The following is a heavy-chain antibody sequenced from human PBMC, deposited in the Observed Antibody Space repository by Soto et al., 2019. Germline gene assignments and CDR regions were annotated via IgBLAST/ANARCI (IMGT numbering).Heavy chain of an antibody. V-gene: IGHV1-18*01. D-gene: IGHD2-15*01. Sequence: QVQLVQSGAEVKKPRASVKVSCKASGYTFTTYGITWVRQAPGQGLEWMGWISAYNGGANYVQKFQGRVTMSTDTSTSTAYLELRSLRSDDTAMYYCARWDCSHNNFNGDYLQYWGQGSLVSVSS. CDR3: ARWDCSHNNFNGDYLQY. CDR1: GYTFTTYG. J-gene: IGHJ1*01. CDR2: ISAYNGGA.